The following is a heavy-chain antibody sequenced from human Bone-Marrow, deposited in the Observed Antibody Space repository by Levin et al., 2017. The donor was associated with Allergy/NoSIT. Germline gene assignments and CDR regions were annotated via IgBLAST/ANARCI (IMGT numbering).Heavy chain of an antibody. CDR3: AKGCGDYVIGGPRIDYYDYYGMDV. CDR2: ISYDGSNK. Sequence: GGSLRLSCAASGFTFSSYGMHWVRQAPGKGLEWVAVISYDGSNKYYADSVKGRFTISRDNSKNTLYLQMNSLRAEDTAVYYCAKGCGDYVIGGPRIDYYDYYGMDVWGQGTTVTVSS. V-gene: IGHV3-30*18. D-gene: IGHD4-17*01. CDR1: GFTFSSYG. J-gene: IGHJ6*02.